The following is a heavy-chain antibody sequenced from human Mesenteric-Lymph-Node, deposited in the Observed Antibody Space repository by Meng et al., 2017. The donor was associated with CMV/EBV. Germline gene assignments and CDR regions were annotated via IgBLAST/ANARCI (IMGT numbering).Heavy chain of an antibody. CDR2: IYYSGST. CDR1: GGSISSSSYY. Sequence: ESLKISCTVSGGSISSSSYYWGWIRQPPGKGLEWIGSIYYSGSTYYNPSLKSRVTISVDTSKNQFSLKLSSVTAADTAVYYCARHAKWFNAFDIWGQGTMVTVSS. V-gene: IGHV4-39*01. CDR3: ARHAKWFNAFDI. D-gene: IGHD3-22*01. J-gene: IGHJ3*02.